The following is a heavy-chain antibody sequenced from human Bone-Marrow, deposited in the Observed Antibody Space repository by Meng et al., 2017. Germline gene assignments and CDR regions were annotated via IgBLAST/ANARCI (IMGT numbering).Heavy chain of an antibody. J-gene: IGHJ1*01. CDR3: ARDEGYYYDSSGYYSEYFQH. CDR2: IYHSGST. Sequence: SDTLSLPCPLPGYSISSGYYWGWIRQHPGKGREWNGCIYHSGSTYYNPSLKSRVTISVDTSKNQFSLKLSSVTTADTAVYHCARDEGYYYDSSGYYSEYFQHWGQGTLVTVSS. V-gene: IGHV4-38-2*02. D-gene: IGHD3-22*01. CDR1: GYSISSGYY.